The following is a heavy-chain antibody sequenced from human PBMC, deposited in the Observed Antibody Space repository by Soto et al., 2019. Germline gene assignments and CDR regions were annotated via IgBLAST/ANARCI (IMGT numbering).Heavy chain of an antibody. CDR3: ARDTAXAMVRIYYGMDV. CDR1: GFTFSSYG. J-gene: IGHJ6*02. Sequence: QVQLVESGGGVVQPGRSLRLSCAASGFTFSSYGMHWVRQAPGKGLEWVAVIWYDGSNKYYADSVKGRFTISRDNSKNTLYLQMNSLRAEDTAVYYCARDTAXAMVRIYYGMDVWGQGTTVTVSS. D-gene: IGHD3-10*01. CDR2: IWYDGSNK. V-gene: IGHV3-33*01.